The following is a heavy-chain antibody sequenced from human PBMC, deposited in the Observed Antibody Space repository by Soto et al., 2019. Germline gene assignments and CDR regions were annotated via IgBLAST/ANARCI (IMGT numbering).Heavy chain of an antibody. CDR2: IIPIFGTA. CDR3: AGERLAADTVYYYYGMDV. V-gene: IGHV1-69*13. CDR1: GGTFSSYA. J-gene: IGHJ6*02. Sequence: SVKVSCKASGGTFSSYAISWVRQAPGQGLEWMGGIIPIFGTANYAQKFQGRVTITADESTSTAYMELSSLRSEDTAVYYCAGERLAADTVYYYYGMDVWGQGTTVTVSS. D-gene: IGHD6-13*01.